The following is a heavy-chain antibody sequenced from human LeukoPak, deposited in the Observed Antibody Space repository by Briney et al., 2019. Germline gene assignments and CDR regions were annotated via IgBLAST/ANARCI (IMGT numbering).Heavy chain of an antibody. CDR2: ISAYNGNT. CDR3: AREGPYSSSTPENSDY. V-gene: IGHV1-18*01. Sequence: ASVKVSCKASGYTFTSYGISWVRQAPGQGLEWMGWISAYNGNTNYAQKLQGRVTMTTDTSTSTAYMELRSLRSDDTAVYYCAREGPYSSSTPENSDYWGQGTLVTVSS. D-gene: IGHD6-6*01. CDR1: GYTFTSYG. J-gene: IGHJ4*02.